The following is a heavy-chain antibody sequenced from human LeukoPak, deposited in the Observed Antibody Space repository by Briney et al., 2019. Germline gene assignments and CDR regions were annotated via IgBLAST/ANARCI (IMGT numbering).Heavy chain of an antibody. Sequence: SQTLSLTCTISGGSMKSGSYYWTWIRQPAGKGLEWIGHFYTSGHTNYNPSLKSRVTISVDTSKNQFSLRLSSVTAADTAVYYCARVTGYMVEDYFDYWGQGTLVTVSS. CDR1: GGSMKSGSYY. V-gene: IGHV4-61*09. CDR3: ARVTGYMVEDYFDY. D-gene: IGHD6-13*01. J-gene: IGHJ4*02. CDR2: FYTSGHT.